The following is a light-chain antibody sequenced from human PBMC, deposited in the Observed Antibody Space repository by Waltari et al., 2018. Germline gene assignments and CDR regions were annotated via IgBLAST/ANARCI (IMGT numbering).Light chain of an antibody. CDR2: RSY. CDR3: ATWDDSLNAWV. J-gene: IGLJ3*02. V-gene: IGLV1-47*01. CDR1: SSNIGAHC. Sequence: QSVLTQSPSASGTPGQRVTISCSGSSSNIGAHCVYWYQQFPGTAPRLLIYRSYQRPSGVPDRFSGSKSGTSASLAISGLRSEDEADYYCATWDDSLNAWVFGGGTRLTAL.